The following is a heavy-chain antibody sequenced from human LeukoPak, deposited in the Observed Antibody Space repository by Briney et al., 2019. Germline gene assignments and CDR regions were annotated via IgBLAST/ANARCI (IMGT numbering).Heavy chain of an antibody. CDR2: VRYGRTT. CDR3: ARHDATSVPRSHFRL. D-gene: IGHD1-26*01. J-gene: IGHJ1*01. V-gene: IGHV4-39*01. CDR1: GLSFSSSTYY. Sequence: SESLSLTCTVSGLSFSSSTYYWAWIPQTPGKGLEWIDSVRYGRTTYSDSSLRRRVTITVDTTKNQFSLTLSSLTAADTAVYGCARHDATSVPRSHFRLWGQGTLVTVSS.